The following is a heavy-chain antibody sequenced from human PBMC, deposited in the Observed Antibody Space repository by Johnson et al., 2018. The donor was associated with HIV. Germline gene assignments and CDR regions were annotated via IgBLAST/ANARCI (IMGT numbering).Heavy chain of an antibody. D-gene: IGHD6-13*01. CDR3: VRELGIAVDGVELDVFDI. V-gene: IGHV3-20*04. CDR2: INWNGGKT. Sequence: VQLVESGGYVVRPGGSLRLSCAASGFTFNDYGMSWVRQGPGKGLEWVSGINWNGGKTGYADSVTGRFTISRDNAKNSLYLQMNSLRAEDTALYYCVRELGIAVDGVELDVFDIWGQGTMVTVSS. CDR1: GFTFNDYG. J-gene: IGHJ3*02.